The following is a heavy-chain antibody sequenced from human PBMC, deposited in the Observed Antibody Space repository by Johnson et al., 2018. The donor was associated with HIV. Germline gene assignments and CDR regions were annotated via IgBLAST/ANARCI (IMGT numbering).Heavy chain of an antibody. V-gene: IGHV3-30*04. J-gene: IGHJ3*02. CDR3: ARDDGGGGDAFDI. CDR2: IWYDGSNK. CDR1: GFTFSSYA. D-gene: IGHD2-15*01. Sequence: QVQLVESGGGVVQPGRSLRLSCAASGFTFSSYAMHWVRQAPGKGLEWVAVIWYDGSNKYYADSVKGRFTISRDNSKNTLYLQMNSLRAEDTAVYYCARDDGGGGDAFDIWGQGTMVTVSS.